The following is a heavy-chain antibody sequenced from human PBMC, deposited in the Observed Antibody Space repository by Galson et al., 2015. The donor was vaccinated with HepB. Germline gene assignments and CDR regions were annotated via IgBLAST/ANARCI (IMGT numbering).Heavy chain of an antibody. V-gene: IGHV3-33*08. CDR2: IWHDGSSK. CDR1: GFRFSSYA. Sequence: SLRLSCAASGFRFSSYAMHWVRQAPGKGLQWVALIWHDGSSKYYGDSVEGRFTISRDNSKNTLFLQMDSVRADDTAVYYCARDLPPYDYASGTPLGDWGQGTLVTVSS. D-gene: IGHD3-10*01. J-gene: IGHJ4*02. CDR3: ARDLPPYDYASGTPLGD.